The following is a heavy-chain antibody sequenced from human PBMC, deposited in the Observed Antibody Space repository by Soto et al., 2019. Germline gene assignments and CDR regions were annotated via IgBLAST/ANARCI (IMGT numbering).Heavy chain of an antibody. CDR3: AKGERGGVRGN. D-gene: IGHD3-10*01. V-gene: IGHV3-30*18. CDR1: GFTFSSYG. J-gene: IGHJ3*01. Sequence: QVQLVESGGGVVQPGRSLRLSCAASGFTFSSYGMHWVRQAPGKGLEWVAVITYDGSNKYYADSVKGRFTISRDNSKNTLYLQMNSLRAEDTAVYYCAKGERGGVRGNWGQGTMVTVSS. CDR2: ITYDGSNK.